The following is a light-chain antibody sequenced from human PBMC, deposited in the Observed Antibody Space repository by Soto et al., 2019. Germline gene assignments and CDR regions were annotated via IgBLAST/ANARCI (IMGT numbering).Light chain of an antibody. CDR3: QQYSKWPPT. CDR2: GVS. CDR1: QNVNNN. J-gene: IGKJ5*01. V-gene: IGKV3-15*01. Sequence: EIVMTQSPVTLSMSPGERAALSCRASQNVNNNLAWYQQKPGQAPRLLIYGVSDRGTGVPARFSGSGYGKEFTVTDSSLQSGAFAVYYCQQYSKWPPTFGRGTRLEIK.